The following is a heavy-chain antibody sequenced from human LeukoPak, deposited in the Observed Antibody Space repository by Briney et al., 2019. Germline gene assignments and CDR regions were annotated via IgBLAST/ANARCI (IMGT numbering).Heavy chain of an antibody. CDR2: IKQDGSEK. V-gene: IGHV3-7*01. Sequence: GGSLRLSCAASGFTFSSDWMSWVRQAPGKGLEWVANIKQDGSEKYYVDSVKGRFTISRDNAKNSLYLQMNSLRAEDTAVYYCAREAPTDAFDIWGQGTMVTVSS. J-gene: IGHJ3*02. CDR3: AREAPTDAFDI. CDR1: GFTFSSDW.